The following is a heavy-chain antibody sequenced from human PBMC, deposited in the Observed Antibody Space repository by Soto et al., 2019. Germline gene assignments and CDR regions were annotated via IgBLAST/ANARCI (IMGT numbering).Heavy chain of an antibody. D-gene: IGHD5-12*01. V-gene: IGHV5-51*01. CDR1: GYSFTSYW. CDR3: AILRDGYHNRSPFHY. J-gene: IGHJ4*02. Sequence: GESLKISCKGSGYSFTSYWIGWVRQMPGKGLEWMGIIYPGDSDTRYSPSFQGQVTISADKSISTAYLQWSSLKASDTAMYYCAILRDGYHNRSPFHYWGQGTLVTVSS. CDR2: IYPGDSDT.